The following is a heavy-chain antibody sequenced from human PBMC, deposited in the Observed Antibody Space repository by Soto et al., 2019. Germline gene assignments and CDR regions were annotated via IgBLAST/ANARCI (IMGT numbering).Heavy chain of an antibody. Sequence: LSLTCTVSGGSISSSSYYWGWIRQPPGKGLEWIGSIYYSGSTYYNPSLKSRVTISVDTSKNQFSLKLSSVTAADTAVYYCARRTRAAGLPYYFDYWGQGTLVTVSS. D-gene: IGHD5-12*01. V-gene: IGHV4-39*01. CDR1: GGSISSSSYY. CDR3: ARRTRAAGLPYYFDY. J-gene: IGHJ4*02. CDR2: IYYSGST.